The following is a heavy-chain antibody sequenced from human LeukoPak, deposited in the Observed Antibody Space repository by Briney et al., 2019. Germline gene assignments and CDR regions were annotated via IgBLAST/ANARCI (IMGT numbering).Heavy chain of an antibody. Sequence: SETLSLTCAVYGGSFSGYYWSWIRQPPGKGLEWIREINHSGSTNYNPSLKSRVTTSVDTSKNQFSLKLSSVTAADTAVYYCATPGSSGYYDLDYWGQGTLVTVSS. J-gene: IGHJ4*02. CDR1: GGSFSGYY. CDR3: ATPGSSGYYDLDY. V-gene: IGHV4-34*01. D-gene: IGHD3-22*01. CDR2: INHSGST.